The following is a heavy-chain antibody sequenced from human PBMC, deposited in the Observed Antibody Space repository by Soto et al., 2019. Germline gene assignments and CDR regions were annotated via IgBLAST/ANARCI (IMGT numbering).Heavy chain of an antibody. CDR2: MNPNSGNT. CDR1: GYTFTSHD. Sequence: VQLVQSGAEVKKSGASVKVSCKASGYTFTSHDINWVRQATGQGLEWMGWMNPNSGNTGYAQKFQGRVTMTRNTSISTAYMERSSLRSEDTAVYYCARWDYGYYARFDYWGQGTLVTVSS. D-gene: IGHD4-17*01. CDR3: ARWDYGYYARFDY. V-gene: IGHV1-8*01. J-gene: IGHJ4*02.